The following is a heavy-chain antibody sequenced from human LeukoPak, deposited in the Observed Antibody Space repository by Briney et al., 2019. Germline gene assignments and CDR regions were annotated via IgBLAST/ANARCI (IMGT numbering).Heavy chain of an antibody. Sequence: GESLKISCQASRYSFANYWIAWVRQMPGKGLEWIGNIYPGDSDTRYSPSFQGQVTISADKSTNAAYLQWSRLKASDTAMYYCARGREFHRRSFDSWGQGTLFTVSS. V-gene: IGHV5-51*01. J-gene: IGHJ4*02. CDR3: ARGREFHRRSFDS. D-gene: IGHD3-10*01. CDR1: RYSFANYW. CDR2: IYPGDSDT.